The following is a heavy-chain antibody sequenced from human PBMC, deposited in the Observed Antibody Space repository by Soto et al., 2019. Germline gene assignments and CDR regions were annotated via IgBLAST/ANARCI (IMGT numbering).Heavy chain of an antibody. CDR3: ARGFGSYFETSGYYDH. D-gene: IGHD3-22*01. Sequence: QMQLHESGPGLVKPSETLSLTCNVSGASIGSFYWSWIRQSAGKGLEWIGRVYSTGLATYNPALEGRVTISLDRSNNHLSLELKSVTAADTAVYFCARGFGSYFETSGYYDHWGQGTLITVSS. CDR2: VYSTGLA. CDR1: GASIGSFY. V-gene: IGHV4-4*07. J-gene: IGHJ4*02.